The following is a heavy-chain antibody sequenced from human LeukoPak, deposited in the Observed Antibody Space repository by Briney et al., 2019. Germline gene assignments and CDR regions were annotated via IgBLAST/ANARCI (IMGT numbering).Heavy chain of an antibody. J-gene: IGHJ4*02. D-gene: IGHD5-18*01. Sequence: PSETLSLTCTVSGGSISSYYWSWIRQPPGKGLEWIGYIYYSGTTNYNPSLKSRVTISVDTSKNQFSLKLSSVTAADTAVYYCARERTAMVGRDGVTPTSPDYWGQGTLVTVSS. V-gene: IGHV4-59*12. CDR2: IYYSGTT. CDR1: GGSISSYY. CDR3: ARERTAMVGRDGVTPTSPDY.